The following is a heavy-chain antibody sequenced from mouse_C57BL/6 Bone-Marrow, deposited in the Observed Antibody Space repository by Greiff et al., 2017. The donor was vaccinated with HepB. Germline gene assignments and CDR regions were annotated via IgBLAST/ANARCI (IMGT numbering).Heavy chain of an antibody. D-gene: IGHD1-1*01. J-gene: IGHJ2*01. CDR1: GYAFSSYW. Sequence: QVQLQQSGAELVKPGASVKISCKASGYAFSSYWMNWVKQRPGKGLEWIGQIYPGDGDTNYNGKFKGKATLTADKSSSTAYMQLSSLTSEDSAVYVCAREGDYYGSILDYWGQGTTLTVSS. V-gene: IGHV1-80*01. CDR2: IYPGDGDT. CDR3: AREGDYYGSILDY.